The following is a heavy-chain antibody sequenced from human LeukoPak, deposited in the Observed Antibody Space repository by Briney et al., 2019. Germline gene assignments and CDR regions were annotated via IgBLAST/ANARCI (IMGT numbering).Heavy chain of an antibody. CDR2: ISGSGDIT. Sequence: GGSLGLSCAASGFTFSSYGMSWVRQAPGKGLEWVSAISGSGDITYSADSVKGRFTIFRDNSKNTLYLQMNSLRAEDTAVYYCAKDRTSNWYYFDYWGQGILVTVSS. CDR1: GFTFSSYG. J-gene: IGHJ4*02. CDR3: AKDRTSNWYYFDY. D-gene: IGHD6-13*01. V-gene: IGHV3-23*01.